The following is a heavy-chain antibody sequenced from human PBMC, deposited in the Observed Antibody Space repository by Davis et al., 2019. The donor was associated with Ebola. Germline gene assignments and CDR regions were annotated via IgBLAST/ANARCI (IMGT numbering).Heavy chain of an antibody. CDR1: GFTFSSYA. CDR2: ISGSDGTT. J-gene: IGHJ4*02. CDR3: AKRDSSGYYPYYFDY. V-gene: IGHV3-23*01. D-gene: IGHD3-22*01. Sequence: PGGSLRLSCAASGFTFSSYAMSWVRQAPGKGLEWVSAISGSDGTTYYADSVKGRFTISRDNSKNTLYLQMNSLRAEDTAVYYCAKRDSSGYYPYYFDYWGQGTLVTVSA.